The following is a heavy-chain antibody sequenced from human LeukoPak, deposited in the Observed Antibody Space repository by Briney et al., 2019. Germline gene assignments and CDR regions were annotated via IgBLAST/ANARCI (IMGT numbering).Heavy chain of an antibody. Sequence: PGSSLRLSCAASGFTFSRNVMHWVRQAPGKGLEWVALISYDGNNKFYADSVKGRFTISRDNSRNTLYLQMNSLSGEDAAVYSCARGGIPTGPYYYLYYIDLWGKGTAVTVSS. CDR2: ISYDGNNK. CDR1: GFTFSRNV. V-gene: IGHV3-30*01. CDR3: ARGGIPTGPYYYLYYIDL. J-gene: IGHJ6*03. D-gene: IGHD3-10*01.